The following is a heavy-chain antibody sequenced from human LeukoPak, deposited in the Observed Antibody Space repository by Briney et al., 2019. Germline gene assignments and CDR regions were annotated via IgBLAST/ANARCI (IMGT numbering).Heavy chain of an antibody. V-gene: IGHV4-39*02. J-gene: IGHJ5*02. CDR2: IYYGENT. CDR1: GGSISSGPYY. D-gene: IGHD3-22*01. Sequence: KTSETLSLTCTVSGGSISSGPYYWGWIRQPPGKGLEWIGNIYYGENTYYNPSRKSQFTISIDTSKNQFYLKLSSLTAADTAVYYCARDRGGTMIENWFDPWGQGTLVTVSS. CDR3: ARDRGGTMIENWFDP.